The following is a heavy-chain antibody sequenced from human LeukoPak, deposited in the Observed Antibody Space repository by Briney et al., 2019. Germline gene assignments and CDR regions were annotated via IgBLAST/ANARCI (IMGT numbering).Heavy chain of an antibody. CDR1: GGSISSGSYY. Sequence: SETLSLTCTVSGGSISSGSYYWSWIRQPAGKGLEWIGRIYTSGSTNYSPSLKSRVTMSVDTSKNQFSLKLSSVTAADTAVYYCARDLREYYYYYMDVWGKGTTVTISS. CDR2: IYTSGST. CDR3: ARDLREYYYYYMDV. J-gene: IGHJ6*03. V-gene: IGHV4-61*02. D-gene: IGHD1-26*01.